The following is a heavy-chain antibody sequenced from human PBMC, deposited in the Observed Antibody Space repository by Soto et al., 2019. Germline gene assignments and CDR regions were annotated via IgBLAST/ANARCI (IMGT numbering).Heavy chain of an antibody. CDR1: GGSLSSFY. V-gene: IGHV4-59*13. Sequence: PSGTLSLTCTFSGGSLSSFYWGWVPQPPGKGLEWIGYIYYSGSTNYNPPLKSRVTISVDTSKNQFSLKLSSVTAADTAVYYCARDCRRGSSSECFDYWGKRTPVTVSS. D-gene: IGHD6-6*01. CDR3: ARDCRRGSSSECFDY. J-gene: IGHJ4*02. CDR2: IYYSGST.